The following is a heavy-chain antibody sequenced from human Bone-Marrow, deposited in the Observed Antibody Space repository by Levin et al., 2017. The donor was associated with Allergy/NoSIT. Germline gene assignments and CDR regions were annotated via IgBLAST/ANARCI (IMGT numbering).Heavy chain of an antibody. CDR1: FFPFFISS. CDR3: ARWDGYDNVWGTGVFDI. Sequence: SVKVSCKASFFPFFISSLLFFLPSPFPGLEWMGGIIFMFGTTDYAQNFEDRVTFSADDFTKTAYMEIRSLRSEDTAVYYCARWDGYDNVWGTGVFDIWGQGTTVIVSS. CDR2: IIFMFGTT. D-gene: IGHD3-16*01. J-gene: IGHJ3*02. V-gene: IGHV1-69*13.